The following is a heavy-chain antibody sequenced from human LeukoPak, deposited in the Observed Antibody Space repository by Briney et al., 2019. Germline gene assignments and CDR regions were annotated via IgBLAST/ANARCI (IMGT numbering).Heavy chain of an antibody. V-gene: IGHV3-21*04. D-gene: IGHD5-18*01. Sequence: PGGSLRPSCAASGFTFSSYSMNWVRQAPGKGLEWVSSISSSSSYIYYADSVKGRFTISRDNAKNSVYLQMNSLRAEDTAVYYCAKDLSDPVMVIDSWGQGTLATVSS. J-gene: IGHJ4*02. CDR3: AKDLSDPVMVIDS. CDR2: ISSSSSYI. CDR1: GFTFSSYS.